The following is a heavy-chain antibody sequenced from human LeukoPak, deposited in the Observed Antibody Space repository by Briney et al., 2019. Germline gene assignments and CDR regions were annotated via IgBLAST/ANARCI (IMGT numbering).Heavy chain of an antibody. CDR1: GFTFSSYA. J-gene: IGHJ4*02. CDR2: ISGSGGST. CDR3: AKRNYDSSNYYSNFDY. Sequence: PGGSLRLSCAASGFTFSSYAMSWVRQAPGKGLEWVSAISGSGGSTYYADSVKGRFTISRDNSKNTLYLQMNSLRAEDTAVYYCAKRNYDSSNYYSNFDYWGQGTLVTVSS. D-gene: IGHD3-22*01. V-gene: IGHV3-23*01.